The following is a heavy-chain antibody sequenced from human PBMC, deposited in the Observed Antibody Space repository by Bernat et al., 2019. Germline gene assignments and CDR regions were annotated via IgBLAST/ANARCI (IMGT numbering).Heavy chain of an antibody. Sequence: QVQLVESGGGVVQPGRSLRLSCAASGFTFSSSGMHWVRQAPGKGLEWVAVISYDGSNKYYADSVKGRFTNSRDNSKNTLYLQMNSRRAEDTAVYYCATNYYYMDVWGKGTTVTVS. CDR3: ATNYYYMDV. J-gene: IGHJ6*03. CDR1: GFTFSSSG. CDR2: ISYDGSNK. D-gene: IGHD1-1*01. V-gene: IGHV3-30*03.